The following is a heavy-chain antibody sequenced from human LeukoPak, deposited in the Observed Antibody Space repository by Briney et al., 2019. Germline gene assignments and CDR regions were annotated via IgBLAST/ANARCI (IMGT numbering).Heavy chain of an antibody. CDR3: AREGRRAPGYYYYMDV. CDR1: GGSISSYY. CDR2: IYTSGST. D-gene: IGHD3-10*01. V-gene: IGHV4-4*07. J-gene: IGHJ6*03. Sequence: SETLSLTCTVSGGSISSYYWSWIRQPAGKGLEWIGRIYTSGSTNYNPSLKSRVTMSVDTSKNQFSLKLSSVTAADTAVYYCAREGRRAPGYYYYMDVWGKGTTVTVSS.